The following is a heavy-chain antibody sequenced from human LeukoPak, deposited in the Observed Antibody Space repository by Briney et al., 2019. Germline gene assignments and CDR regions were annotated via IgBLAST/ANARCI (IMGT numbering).Heavy chain of an antibody. V-gene: IGHV4-4*07. Sequence: PSETLSLTCTVSGGSISFYYWAWIRQSAGKGLEWIGRIYAGGNTNYNPSLKSRATLSLDTSKNQFSLMLTSVTAADTAIYYCARDSRYHDFWTGYVDYWGQGILVTVSS. CDR2: IYAGGNT. CDR1: GGSISFYY. CDR3: ARDSRYHDFWTGYVDY. J-gene: IGHJ4*02. D-gene: IGHD3-3*01.